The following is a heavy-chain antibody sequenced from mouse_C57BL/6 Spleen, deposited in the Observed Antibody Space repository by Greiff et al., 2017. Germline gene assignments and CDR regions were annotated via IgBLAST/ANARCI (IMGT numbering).Heavy chain of an antibody. CDR3: ARLIKDYYGRRGFDY. Sequence: VQLQQSGPELVKPGASVKISCKASGYAFSSSWMNWVKQRPGKGLEWIGRIYPGDGDTNYNGKFKGKATLTADKSSSTAYMQLSSLTSEDSAVYFCARLIKDYYGRRGFDYWGQGTTLTVSS. D-gene: IGHD1-1*01. CDR2: IYPGDGDT. J-gene: IGHJ2*01. V-gene: IGHV1-82*01. CDR1: GYAFSSSW.